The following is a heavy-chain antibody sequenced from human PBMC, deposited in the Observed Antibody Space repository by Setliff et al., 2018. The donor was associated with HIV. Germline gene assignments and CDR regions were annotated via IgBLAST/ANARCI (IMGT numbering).Heavy chain of an antibody. D-gene: IGHD2-15*01. CDR1: GYSFTTYW. CDR3: ATSPLGYCSGGSCSHYFDY. Sequence: RGSLKISCKGSGYSFTTYWIGWVRQMPGKGLEWMGIIYPGDSDTRYSPSFQGQVTISADKSISTAYLQWSSLKASDTAMYYCATSPLGYCSGGSCSHYFDYWGPGTLVTVSS. J-gene: IGHJ4*02. CDR2: IYPGDSDT. V-gene: IGHV5-51*01.